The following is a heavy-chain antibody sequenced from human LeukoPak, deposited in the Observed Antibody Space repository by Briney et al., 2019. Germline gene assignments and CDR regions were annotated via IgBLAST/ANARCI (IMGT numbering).Heavy chain of an antibody. J-gene: IGHJ3*02. CDR1: GGTFSSYA. Sequence: SVKVSCKASGGTFSSYAISWVRQAPGQGLEWMGRIIPILGIANYAQKFQGRVTITADKSTSTAYMELSSLRSEDTAVYYCARDHEVPYHDPGAFDIWGQGAMVTVSS. CDR3: ARDHEVPYHDPGAFDI. CDR2: IIPILGIA. D-gene: IGHD3-16*01. V-gene: IGHV1-69*04.